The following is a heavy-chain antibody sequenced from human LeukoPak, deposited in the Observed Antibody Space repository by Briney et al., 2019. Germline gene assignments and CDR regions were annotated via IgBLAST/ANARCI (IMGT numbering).Heavy chain of an antibody. CDR3: ATSPRNWNLFSHFDY. Sequence: HPGGSLRLSCAASGFTFSSYAMHWVRQAPGKGLEWVAVISYDGSNKYYADSVKGRFTISRDNSKNTLYLQMNSLRAEDTAVYYCATSPRNWNLFSHFDYWGQGTLVTVSS. V-gene: IGHV3-30*04. D-gene: IGHD1-1*01. J-gene: IGHJ4*02. CDR2: ISYDGSNK. CDR1: GFTFSSYA.